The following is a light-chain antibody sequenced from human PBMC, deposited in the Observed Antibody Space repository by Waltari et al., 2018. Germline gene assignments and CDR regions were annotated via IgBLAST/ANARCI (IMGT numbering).Light chain of an antibody. CDR2: GAS. V-gene: IGKV3-20*01. CDR1: QSVSRY. CDR3: QHYVRLPVS. Sequence: EIVLTQSPGTLSLSPGERATLSCRASQSVSRYLTWYQQKPGQAPRLLIYGASRRATGVPDRFSGSGSGTDFSITISRLEPEDFAVYYCQHYVRLPVSFGQGTKVEIK. J-gene: IGKJ1*01.